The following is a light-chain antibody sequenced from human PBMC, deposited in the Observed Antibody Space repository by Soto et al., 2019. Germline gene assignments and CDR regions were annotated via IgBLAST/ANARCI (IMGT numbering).Light chain of an antibody. J-gene: IGKJ4*01. CDR1: QSVSSSY. Sequence: ENVLTQSPGTLSLSPGERATLSCRASQSVSSSYLAWYQQKPGQAPRLLIYGASSRATGIPDRCSGSGSGTLFTLTISSLEPAVFAVYYCRQRSSWIFGGGTKVEIK. CDR3: RQRSSWI. CDR2: GAS. V-gene: IGKV3D-20*02.